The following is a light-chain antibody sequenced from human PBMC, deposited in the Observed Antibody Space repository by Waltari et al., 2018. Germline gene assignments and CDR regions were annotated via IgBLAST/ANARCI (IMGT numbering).Light chain of an antibody. CDR3: QQYYVWPPIT. CDR2: GAS. V-gene: IGKV3-15*01. CDR1: QSVRTN. J-gene: IGKJ4*01. Sequence: VLLTQSPASLSVSPGDTVILSCRASQSVRTNLVWYQQKAGQAPRTLIDGASTRASGVPSRCSGSGSETEFTLIISSLQSEDAAVYFCQQYYVWPPITFGGGTKLEI.